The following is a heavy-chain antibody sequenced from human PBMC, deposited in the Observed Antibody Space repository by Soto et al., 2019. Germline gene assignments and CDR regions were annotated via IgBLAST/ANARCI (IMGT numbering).Heavy chain of an antibody. D-gene: IGHD4-4*01. V-gene: IGHV4-39*01. Sequence: ETLSLTCSVSGGSISSSTYYWGWIRQSPGKGLEWIGSIYYSGSTYYNPSLKSRVTISVDTSKQQFSLKLTSVTAADTAMYYCARHRGESNFPLGYWGQGPLVTVSS. CDR1: GGSISSSTYY. CDR2: IYYSGST. CDR3: ARHRGESNFPLGY. J-gene: IGHJ4*01.